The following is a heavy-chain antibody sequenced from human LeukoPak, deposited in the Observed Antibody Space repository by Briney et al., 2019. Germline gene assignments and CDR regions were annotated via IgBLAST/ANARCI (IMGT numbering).Heavy chain of an antibody. D-gene: IGHD3-22*01. J-gene: IGHJ4*02. CDR1: GYTFTSYY. CDR3: ARGLSIRQEIVVVITHFDY. V-gene: IGHV1-46*01. CDR2: INPSGGST. Sequence: ASVKVSCKASGYTFTSYYMHWVRQAPGQGLEWMGIINPSGGSTSYAQKFQGRVTMTRDTSTSTVYMELSSLRSEDTAVYYCARGLSIRQEIVVVITHFDYWGQGTLVTVSS.